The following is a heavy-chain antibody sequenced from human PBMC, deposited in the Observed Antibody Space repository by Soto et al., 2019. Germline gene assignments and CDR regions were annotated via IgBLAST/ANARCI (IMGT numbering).Heavy chain of an antibody. CDR1: GYTFTRYA. J-gene: IGHJ4*02. CDR2: INAGNGNT. Sequence: ASVKVSCNTSGYTFTRYAMHWVRQAPGQRLEWMGWINAGNGNTKYSQKFQGRVTITRDTSASTAYMELSSLRSEDTAVYYCARDGAVADNSNFDYWGQGILVTVSS. CDR3: ARDGAVADNSNFDY. D-gene: IGHD6-19*01. V-gene: IGHV1-3*01.